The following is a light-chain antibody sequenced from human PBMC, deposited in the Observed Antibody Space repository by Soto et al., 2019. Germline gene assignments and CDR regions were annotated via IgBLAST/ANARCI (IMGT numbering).Light chain of an antibody. CDR1: QDIRSW. J-gene: IGKJ2*01. Sequence: DIRMTQSPSSVSASVGDRVTITCRASQDIRSWLTRYQQKPGKAPKLLIYAASTLQSGVPSRFSGSGSGTDFTLTINSLQPEDFATYYCQQANAFPHTFGQGTKLEIK. CDR3: QQANAFPHT. CDR2: AAS. V-gene: IGKV1-12*01.